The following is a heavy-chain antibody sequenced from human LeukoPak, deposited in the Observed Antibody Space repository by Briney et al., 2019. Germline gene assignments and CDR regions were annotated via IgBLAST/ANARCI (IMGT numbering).Heavy chain of an antibody. CDR3: ARRHVEYTSSSDPYYFDY. J-gene: IGHJ4*02. V-gene: IGHV4-59*01. CDR1: GVSISSYY. CDR2: LFYSGSP. D-gene: IGHD6-6*01. Sequence: SETLSLTCTVSGVSISSYYWTWIRQPPGKGLEWIGYLFYSGSPNYNPSLKSRVTISVDTSKNQFSLRLTSVTPADTAVYYCARRHVEYTSSSDPYYFDYWGQGTLVTVSS.